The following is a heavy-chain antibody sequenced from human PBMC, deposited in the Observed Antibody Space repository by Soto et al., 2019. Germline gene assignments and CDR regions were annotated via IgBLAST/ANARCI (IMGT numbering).Heavy chain of an antibody. V-gene: IGHV3-7*01. J-gene: IGHJ4*02. D-gene: IGHD1-1*01. Sequence: GGSLRLSCAASGFTFSSYWMNWFRQAPGKGLEWVANINQDGNEDNLLDSVKGRFTISRDNAKNSLFLQMNSPRVDDTAVYYCARTGDGHHDFLDYWGQGALVTVSS. CDR1: GFTFSSYW. CDR2: INQDGNED. CDR3: ARTGDGHHDFLDY.